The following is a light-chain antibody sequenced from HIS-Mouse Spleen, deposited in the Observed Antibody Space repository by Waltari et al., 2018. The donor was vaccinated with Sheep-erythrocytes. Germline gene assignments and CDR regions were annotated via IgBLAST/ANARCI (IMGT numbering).Light chain of an antibody. Sequence: SYELTRPPSVSVSPGQTARITCSGDALPKQYAYWYQQKPGQAPVLVIYKDSERPSGIPERLSGSSSGTTVTLTISGVQAEDEADYYCQSADSSGTYVVFGGGTKLTVL. CDR3: QSADSSGTYVV. V-gene: IGLV3-25*03. CDR1: ALPKQY. J-gene: IGLJ2*01. CDR2: KDS.